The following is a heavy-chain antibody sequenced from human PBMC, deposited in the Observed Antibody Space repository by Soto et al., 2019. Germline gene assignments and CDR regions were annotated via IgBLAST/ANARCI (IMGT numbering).Heavy chain of an antibody. V-gene: IGHV3-73*01. CDR1: GFTFSDAA. CDR3: ARQGEAVELGV. D-gene: IGHD1-7*01. J-gene: IGHJ4*02. Sequence: GGSLRLSCAASGFTFSDAAIHWVRQASGKGLEWVGVVRNRLYSFAAVYTASVKGRFTVSRDDSKNMAFLKMNSLKTEDTAVYYYARQGEAVELGVWGQGTPVTVSS. CDR2: VRNRLYSFAA.